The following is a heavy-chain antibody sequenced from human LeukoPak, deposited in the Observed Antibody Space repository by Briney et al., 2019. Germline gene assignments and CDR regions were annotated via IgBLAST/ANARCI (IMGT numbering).Heavy chain of an antibody. CDR2: LSASGDST. Sequence: GGSLRLSCAASGFTLSSYGMSWVRQAPAKGLEWVSTLSASGDSTYYVVSVKGRFTISRDNSKNTLYLQMDSLRAEDTAVYYCAKRECSDNNCYFVNWGQGTLVTVSS. J-gene: IGHJ4*02. D-gene: IGHD1-20*01. CDR3: AKRECSDNNCYFVN. V-gene: IGHV3-23*01. CDR1: GFTLSSYG.